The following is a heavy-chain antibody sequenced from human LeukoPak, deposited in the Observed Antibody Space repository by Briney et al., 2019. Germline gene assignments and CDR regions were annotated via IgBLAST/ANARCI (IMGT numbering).Heavy chain of an antibody. V-gene: IGHV1-2*02. Sequence: ASVKVSCKASGGTFSSYAISWVRQAPGQGLEWIGWINPNSGDTNYAQKFQGRVTMTRDTSISTAYMELSGLRSEDTAVYYCATAQPNSSGWYSRAFHNYWGQGTLVTVSS. D-gene: IGHD6-19*01. CDR3: ATAQPNSSGWYSRAFHNY. CDR2: INPNSGDT. CDR1: GGTFSSYA. J-gene: IGHJ4*02.